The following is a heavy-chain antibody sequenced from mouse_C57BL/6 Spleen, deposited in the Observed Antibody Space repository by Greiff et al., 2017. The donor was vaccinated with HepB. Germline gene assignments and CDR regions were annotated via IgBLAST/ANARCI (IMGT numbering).Heavy chain of an antibody. D-gene: IGHD1-1*01. CDR2: IYPGNSDT. V-gene: IGHV1-5*01. CDR3: TNYYGSSYVFYWYFDV. CDR1: GYTFTSYW. J-gene: IGHJ1*03. Sequence: EVQLQQSGTVLVRPGASVKMSCKTSGYTFTSYWMHWVKQRPGQGLEWIGAIYPGNSDTSYNQKFKGKAKLTAVTSASTAYMELSSLTNEDSAVYYCTNYYGSSYVFYWYFDVWGTGTTVTVSS.